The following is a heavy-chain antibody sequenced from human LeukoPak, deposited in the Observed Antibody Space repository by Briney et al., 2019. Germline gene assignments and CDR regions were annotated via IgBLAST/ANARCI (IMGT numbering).Heavy chain of an antibody. J-gene: IGHJ4*02. V-gene: IGHV1-46*01. CDR2: INPSGGST. CDR1: GYTFTSYY. D-gene: IGHD3-22*01. Sequence: ASVKVSCKASGYTFTSYYTHWVRQAPGQGLEWMGIINPSGGSTSYAQKFQGRVTMTRDTSTSTVYMELSSLRSEDTAVYYCARDLDYYDSSGYYYARVKATGFDYWGQGTLVTVSS. CDR3: ARDLDYYDSSGYYYARVKATGFDY.